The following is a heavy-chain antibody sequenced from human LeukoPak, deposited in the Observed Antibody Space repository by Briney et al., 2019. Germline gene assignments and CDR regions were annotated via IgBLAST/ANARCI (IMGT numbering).Heavy chain of an antibody. CDR2: INTDGSTT. J-gene: IGHJ5*02. CDR1: GFTFTSYW. V-gene: IGHV3-74*01. CDR3: ARPSGTYPWFDP. D-gene: IGHD1-26*01. Sequence: SGGSLRLSCAASGFTFTSYWMHWVRQAPGKGLAWVSRINTDGSTTSYADSVRGRFTISRDNAKSTLYLQMNSLRAEDTAVYFCARPSGTYPWFDPWGQGTLVTVSS.